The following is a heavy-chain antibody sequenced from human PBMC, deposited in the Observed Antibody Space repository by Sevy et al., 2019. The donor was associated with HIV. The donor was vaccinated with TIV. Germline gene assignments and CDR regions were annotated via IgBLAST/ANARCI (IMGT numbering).Heavy chain of an antibody. J-gene: IGHJ2*01. CDR2: IYYSGST. CDR3: ARYSYEDWYFDL. CDR1: GGSISSYY. D-gene: IGHD5-18*01. V-gene: IGHV4-59*12. Sequence: SETLSLTCTVSGGSISSYYWSWIRQPPGKGLEWIGYIYYSGSTNYNPSLKSRVTISVDTSKNQFSLKLGSVTAADTAVYYCARYSYEDWYFDLWGRGTLVTVSS.